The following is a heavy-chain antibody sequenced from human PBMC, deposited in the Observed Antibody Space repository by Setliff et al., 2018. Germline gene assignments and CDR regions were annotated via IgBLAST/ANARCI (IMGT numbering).Heavy chain of an antibody. Sequence: LSCAASGFTFSGSAVYWVRQASGRGLEWVGRIRSKADSYATAYAASVKARFTISRDDSKNTAYLQVNSLKTEDTAVYYCAITMTTGVDFFDYWGQGTLVTVS. CDR3: AITMTTGVDFFDY. CDR2: IRSKADSYAT. V-gene: IGHV3-73*01. D-gene: IGHD4-17*01. J-gene: IGHJ4*02. CDR1: GFTFSGSA.